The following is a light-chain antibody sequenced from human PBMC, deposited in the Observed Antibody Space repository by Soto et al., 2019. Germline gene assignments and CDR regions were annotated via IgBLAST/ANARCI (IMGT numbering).Light chain of an antibody. CDR2: DVT. CDR3: CSYVGSYTSYV. CDR1: SSDVGTYNF. Sequence: QSALTQPRSVSGSPGQSVTISCTGTSSDVGTYNFVSWYQQHPVKAPKFMIYDVTKRPSGVPDRFSGSKSGNTASLTISGLQAEDEADYYCCSYVGSYTSYVFGTGTKVTVL. V-gene: IGLV2-11*01. J-gene: IGLJ1*01.